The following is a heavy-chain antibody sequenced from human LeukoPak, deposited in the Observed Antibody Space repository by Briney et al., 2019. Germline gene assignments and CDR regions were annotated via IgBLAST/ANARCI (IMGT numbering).Heavy chain of an antibody. Sequence: GSLRLSCAASGFTFSSYGMHCVRQAPGKGLEWVAVIWYDGSNKYYADSVKGRFTISRDNSKNTLDLQMNSLRAEDTAVYYCARDRSYDFWSGYSTPDYWGQGTLVTVSS. CDR2: IWYDGSNK. CDR3: ARDRSYDFWSGYSTPDY. J-gene: IGHJ4*02. CDR1: GFTFSSYG. V-gene: IGHV3-33*01. D-gene: IGHD3-3*01.